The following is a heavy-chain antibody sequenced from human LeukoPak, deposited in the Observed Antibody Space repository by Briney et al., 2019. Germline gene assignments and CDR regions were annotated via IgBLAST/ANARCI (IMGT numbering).Heavy chain of an antibody. CDR3: ARKYCSGGSCFSSFDY. V-gene: IGHV3-7*05. CDR2: INQDGSEK. J-gene: IGHJ4*02. CDR1: GYTFSSYW. Sequence: RGSLRLSCAASGYTFSSYWMSWVGQAPGKGLEWVANINQDGSEKYYVDSVKGRFTISRDNGKNSLYLQMNSLRAEDTAVYYCARKYCSGGSCFSSFDYWGQGTLVTVSS. D-gene: IGHD2-15*01.